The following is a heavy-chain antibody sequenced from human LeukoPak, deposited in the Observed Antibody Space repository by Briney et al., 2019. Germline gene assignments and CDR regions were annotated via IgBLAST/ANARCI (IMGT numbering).Heavy chain of an antibody. D-gene: IGHD3-9*01. V-gene: IGHV1-18*01. J-gene: IGHJ3*02. Sequence: ASVKVSCKASGYPFTSYGSSWVRQAPGQGLEWMGWISAYNGNTNYGHKLQGRVTMTTVTSTRTAYMELRSLRSDDTAVYYCARDSYYDILTGWDAFDIWGQGTMVTVS. CDR2: ISAYNGNT. CDR1: GYPFTSYG. CDR3: ARDSYYDILTGWDAFDI.